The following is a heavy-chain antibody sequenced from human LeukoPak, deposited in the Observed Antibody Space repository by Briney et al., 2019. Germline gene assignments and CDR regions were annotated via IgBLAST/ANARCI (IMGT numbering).Heavy chain of an antibody. V-gene: IGHV3-53*01. CDR1: GFTFSTTY. CDR3: ARVGDHFHWYLDL. J-gene: IGHJ2*01. D-gene: IGHD3-3*02. CDR2: LYSGSST. Sequence: GGSLRLSCAASGFTFSTTYMNWVRQAPGKGLEWVSILYSGSSTYYADSVEGRFTISRDSSKNTLFLQMNDLRAEDTAVYYCARVGDHFHWYLDLWGRGTLVTVSS.